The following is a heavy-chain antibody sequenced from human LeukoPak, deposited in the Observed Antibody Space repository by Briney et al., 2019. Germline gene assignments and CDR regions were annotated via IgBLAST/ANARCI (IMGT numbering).Heavy chain of an antibody. Sequence: ASVKVSCKASGYTFTSYYMHWVRQAPGQGLEWMGIINPSGGSTSYAQKFQGRVTMTRDTSTSTVYMELSSLGSEDTAVYYCARDDHTYYYDSSGYHADYWGQGTLVTVSS. J-gene: IGHJ4*02. D-gene: IGHD3-22*01. CDR2: INPSGGST. CDR3: ARDDHTYYYDSSGYHADY. CDR1: GYTFTSYY. V-gene: IGHV1-46*01.